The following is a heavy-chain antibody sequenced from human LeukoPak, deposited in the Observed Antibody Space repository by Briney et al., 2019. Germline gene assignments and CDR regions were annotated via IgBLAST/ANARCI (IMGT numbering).Heavy chain of an antibody. V-gene: IGHV3-30*02. J-gene: IGHJ4*02. CDR2: IRYDGSNK. CDR1: GFTFSSYG. Sequence: GGSLRLSCAASGFTFSSYGMHWVRQAPGKGLEWVAFIRYDGSNKYCADSVKGRFTISRDNSKNTLYLQMNSLRAEDTAVYYCASDCSGGSCLDYWGQGTLVTVSS. D-gene: IGHD2-15*01. CDR3: ASDCSGGSCLDY.